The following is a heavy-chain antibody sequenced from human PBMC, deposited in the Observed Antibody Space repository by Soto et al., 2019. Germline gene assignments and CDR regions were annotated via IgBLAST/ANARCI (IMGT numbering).Heavy chain of an antibody. D-gene: IGHD3-16*01. CDR3: ARLKQDYAVA. Sequence: ASVKVSCKASGYTFTTYALHWVRQAPGQRLEWMGCINAGDGNTKYSQKFQGRVTIARDTSASTAYMELSSLRSGDTAVYYCARLKQDYAVAWGQGTLVTSPQ. CDR1: GYTFTTYA. CDR2: INAGDGNT. J-gene: IGHJ5*02. V-gene: IGHV1-3*01.